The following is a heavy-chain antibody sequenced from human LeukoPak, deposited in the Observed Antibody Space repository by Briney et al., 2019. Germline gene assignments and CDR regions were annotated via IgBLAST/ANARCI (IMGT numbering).Heavy chain of an antibody. CDR2: IYYSGST. D-gene: IGHD5-18*01. CDR3: AKAAAPALYSYGSTEDFYFDY. Sequence: SETLSLTCAIYDASFSGYYWSWIRQHPGKGLEWIGYIYYSGSTYYNPSLKSRVTISVDTSKNQFSLKLSSVTAADTAVYYCAKAAAPALYSYGSTEDFYFDYWGQGTLVTVSS. J-gene: IGHJ4*02. CDR1: DASFSGYY. V-gene: IGHV4-34*01.